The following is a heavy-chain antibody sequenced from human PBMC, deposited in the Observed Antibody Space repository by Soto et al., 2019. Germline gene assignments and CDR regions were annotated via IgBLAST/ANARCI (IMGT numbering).Heavy chain of an antibody. CDR1: GYTFTSYG. CDR3: ARDWCANGVCYNGMDV. V-gene: IGHV1-18*04. J-gene: IGHJ6*02. Sequence: QVQLVQSGAEVKKPGASVKVSCKASGYTFTSYGISWVRQAPGQGLEWMGWISAYSGNTNYAQKLQGRVTMTKDTATSIAYMELRSLSYDDTAVYYCARDWCANGVCYNGMDVWGQGTTVTVS. CDR2: ISAYSGNT. D-gene: IGHD2-8*01.